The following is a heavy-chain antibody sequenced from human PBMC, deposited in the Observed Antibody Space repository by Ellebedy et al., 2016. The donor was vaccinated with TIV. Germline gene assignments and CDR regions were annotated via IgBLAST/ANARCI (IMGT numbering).Heavy chain of an antibody. V-gene: IGHV4-30-2*01. D-gene: IGHD3-10*01. J-gene: IGHJ4*02. Sequence: LRLXXAVSGGSISSGGYSWSWIRQPPGKGLEWIGEINHSGSTNYKSSLKSRVTISVDTSKNQFSMKLSSVTAADTAVYYCARGLDSGDYWGQGTLVTVSS. CDR1: GGSISSGGYS. CDR2: INHSGST. CDR3: ARGLDSGDY.